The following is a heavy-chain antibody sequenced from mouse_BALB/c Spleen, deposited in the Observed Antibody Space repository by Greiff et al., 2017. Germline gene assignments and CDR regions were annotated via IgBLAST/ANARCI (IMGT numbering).Heavy chain of an antibody. Sequence: VQRVESGPGLVAPSQSLSITCTVSGFSLTSYGVHWVRQPPGKGLEWLGVIWAGGSTNYNSALMSRLSISKDNSKSQVFLKMNSLQTDDTAMYYCARGGRKNGNPFAYWGQGTLVTVSA. V-gene: IGHV2-9*02. CDR1: GFSLTSYG. CDR3: ARGGRKNGNPFAY. CDR2: IWAGGST. D-gene: IGHD2-1*01. J-gene: IGHJ3*01.